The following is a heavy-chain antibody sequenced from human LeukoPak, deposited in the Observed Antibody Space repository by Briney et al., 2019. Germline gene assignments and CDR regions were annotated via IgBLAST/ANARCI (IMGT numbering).Heavy chain of an antibody. D-gene: IGHD3-22*01. CDR3: AKERTMIVVVITTLDY. CDR2: ISGSGGST. V-gene: IGHV3-23*01. CDR1: GFTFSSYA. J-gene: IGHJ4*02. Sequence: PGGSLRLSCAASGFTFSSYAMSWVRQAPGKGLEWVSAISGSGGSTYYADSVKGRFTISRDNSQNTLYLQMNSLRAEGTAVYYCAKERTMIVVVITTLDYWGQGTLVTVSS.